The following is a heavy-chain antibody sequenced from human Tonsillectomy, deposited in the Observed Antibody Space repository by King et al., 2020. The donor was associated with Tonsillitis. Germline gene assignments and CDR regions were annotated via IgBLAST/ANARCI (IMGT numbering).Heavy chain of an antibody. J-gene: IGHJ5*02. CDR3: AADFDSSGYHFPGGPS. CDR1: GFTFSNSA. Sequence: QLVESGPEVKKPGTSVKVSCKASGFTFSNSAVQWVRQARGQRLEWIGWIVVGTGNTNFAQKFQKRVTITRDMSTETAYMELSSLRSEDTAIYYCAADFDSSGYHFPGGPSWGQGTLVTVSS. V-gene: IGHV1-58*01. D-gene: IGHD3-22*01. CDR2: IVVGTGNT.